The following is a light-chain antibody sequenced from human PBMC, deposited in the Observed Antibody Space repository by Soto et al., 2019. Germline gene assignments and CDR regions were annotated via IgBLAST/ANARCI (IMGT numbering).Light chain of an antibody. CDR2: EVS. V-gene: IGLV2-8*01. CDR1: SSDVGGYNY. J-gene: IGLJ1*01. Sequence: QSALTQPPSASGSPGQSVTISCTGTSSDVGGYNYVSWYQQHPGKAPKLMIYEVSKRPSGVPDRFSGSKSGNTASLTVSGLQAEDEAAYYCSSYAGSNHYVFGTGTKVTVL. CDR3: SSYAGSNHYV.